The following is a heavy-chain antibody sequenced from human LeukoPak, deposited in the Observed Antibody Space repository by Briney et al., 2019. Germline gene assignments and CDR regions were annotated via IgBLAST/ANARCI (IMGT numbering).Heavy chain of an antibody. CDR2: IYSGGST. J-gene: IGHJ4*02. Sequence: GGSLRLSCAASGFTVSSNYMSWVRQAPGKGLEWVSVIYSGGSTYYADSVKGRFTISRDNSKNTLYLQMDSLRAEDTAVYYCARDLEGPFDYWGQGTLVTVSS. CDR3: ARDLEGPFDY. V-gene: IGHV3-66*02. CDR1: GFTVSSNY.